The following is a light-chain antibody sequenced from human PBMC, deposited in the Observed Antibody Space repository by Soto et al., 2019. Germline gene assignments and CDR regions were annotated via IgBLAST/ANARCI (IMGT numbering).Light chain of an antibody. J-gene: IGKJ2*01. CDR2: GAS. CDR1: QSVNGNY. CDR3: QQYGSSFRYT. Sequence: EIVLTQSPGTLSLSPGERATLSCRASQSVNGNYLTWYQQKPGQAPRLLIYGASTRATGTPDRFSGSGSGTVFTLTSSRLEPEDFAVYSCQQYGSSFRYTFGQGTKLEIK. V-gene: IGKV3-20*01.